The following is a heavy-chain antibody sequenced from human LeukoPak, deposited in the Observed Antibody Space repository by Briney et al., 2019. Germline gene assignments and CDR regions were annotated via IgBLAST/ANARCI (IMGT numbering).Heavy chain of an antibody. CDR3: ARPRDFWSGGYYNYFDP. J-gene: IGHJ5*02. V-gene: IGHV1-2*02. CDR2: IHPNSGFT. Sequence: ASVKVSCKASGYTFTGYYIHWVRQAPGQGLEWMGWIHPNSGFTNFAQKFQGRVTMTRDTSISTAYMELSRLTSDDTAVYYCARPRDFWSGGYYNYFDPWGQGTLVTVSS. CDR1: GYTFTGYY. D-gene: IGHD3-3*01.